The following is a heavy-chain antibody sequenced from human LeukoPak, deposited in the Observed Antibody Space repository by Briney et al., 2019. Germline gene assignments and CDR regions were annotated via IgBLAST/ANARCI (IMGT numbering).Heavy chain of an antibody. CDR2: ISYSGSI. CDR1: GGSISSSSDY. V-gene: IGHV4-39*07. D-gene: IGHD5-18*01. Sequence: SETLSLTCTVSGGSISSSSDYWAWIRQPPGKGLEWIASISYSGSIYYSPSLRSRVTMSIDTSKNQFSLNLNSVTAADTAVYYCAREGYSYGFDYWGQGTLVTVSS. CDR3: AREGYSYGFDY. J-gene: IGHJ4*02.